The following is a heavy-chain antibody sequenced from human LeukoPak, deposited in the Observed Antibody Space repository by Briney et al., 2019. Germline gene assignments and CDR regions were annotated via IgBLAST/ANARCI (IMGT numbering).Heavy chain of an antibody. V-gene: IGHV4-39*07. CDR3: AREAGTHTQTSFDF. CDR1: GGSISSSHYY. D-gene: IGHD1-7*01. Sequence: SETLSLTCSVSGGSISSSHYYWGWIRQPPGKGLEWIATIYYGGTTYYNPSLKSRVTISVDTSKTHFSLKLPSVTAAATAVYYCAREAGTHTQTSFDFWGQGTLVTVSS. CDR2: IYYGGTT. J-gene: IGHJ4*02.